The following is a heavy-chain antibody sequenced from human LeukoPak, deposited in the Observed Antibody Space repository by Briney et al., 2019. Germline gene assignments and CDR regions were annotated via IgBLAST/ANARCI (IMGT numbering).Heavy chain of an antibody. CDR3: AKDLEGSADY. D-gene: IGHD2-15*01. V-gene: IGHV3-30*18. CDR1: GFTFSSYG. CDR2: ISYDGSNK. J-gene: IGHJ4*02. Sequence: GRSLRLSCAASGFTFSSYGMHWVRQAPGKGLEWVAVISYDGSNKYYADSVKGRFTISRDNSKNTLYLQMNSLRAEDTAVYYCAKDLEGSADYWGLGTLVTVSS.